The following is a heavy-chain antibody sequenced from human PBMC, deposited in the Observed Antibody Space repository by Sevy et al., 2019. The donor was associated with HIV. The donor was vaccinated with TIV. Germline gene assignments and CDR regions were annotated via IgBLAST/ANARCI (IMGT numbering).Heavy chain of an antibody. CDR2: ISSSSSYI. Sequence: GGSLRLSCAASGFTFSSYSMNWVRQAPGKGLEWVSSISSSSSYIYYADSVKGRFTISRDNAKNSLYLQMNSLRAEDTAVYYCARERGIVVLVAATHDAFDIWGQGTMVTV. J-gene: IGHJ3*02. CDR3: ARERGIVVLVAATHDAFDI. D-gene: IGHD2-15*01. V-gene: IGHV3-21*01. CDR1: GFTFSSYS.